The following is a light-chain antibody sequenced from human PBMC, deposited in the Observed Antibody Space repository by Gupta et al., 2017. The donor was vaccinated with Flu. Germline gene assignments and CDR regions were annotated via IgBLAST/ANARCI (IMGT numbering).Light chain of an antibody. CDR1: SSDVGGYNY. J-gene: IGLJ2*01. CDR2: EVS. Sequence: ITISCTGTSSDVGGYNYVSWYQQHPGKAPKLMIYEVSNRPSGVSNRFSGSKSGNTASLTIAGLQAEDEADYYCSSYTSSSTPVVFGGGTRLTVL. CDR3: SSYTSSSTPVV. V-gene: IGLV2-14*01.